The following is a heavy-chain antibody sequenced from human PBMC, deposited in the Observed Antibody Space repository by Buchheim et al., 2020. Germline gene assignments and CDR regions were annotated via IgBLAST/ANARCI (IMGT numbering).Heavy chain of an antibody. J-gene: IGHJ6*02. D-gene: IGHD6-6*01. CDR1: GFTVSSNY. CDR2: IYSGGST. CDR3: SSVSSAYYYGMDV. V-gene: IGHV3-66*01. Sequence: EVQLVESGGGLVQPGGSLRLSCAASGFTVSSNYMSWVRQAPGKGLEWVSVIYSGGSTYYADSVKGRFTISRDNYKNKMYLQMNSLRAEDTAVYYCSSVSSAYYYGMDVWGQGTT.